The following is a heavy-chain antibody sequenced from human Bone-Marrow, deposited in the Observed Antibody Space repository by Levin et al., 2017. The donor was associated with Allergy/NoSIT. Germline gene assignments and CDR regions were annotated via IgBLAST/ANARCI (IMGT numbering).Heavy chain of an antibody. CDR2: INPNSGYT. Sequence: GESLKISCQTSGSSFISYFIHWVRQAPGQGLEWMGVINPNSGYTRDAQKFQGRVTMTRDRSTGTVYMDLSSLRSEDTAVYYCARDYDFWSGYYGGYIDYWGQGTQVTVSS. CDR1: GSSFISYF. D-gene: IGHD3-3*01. J-gene: IGHJ4*02. CDR3: ARDYDFWSGYYGGYIDY. V-gene: IGHV1-46*01.